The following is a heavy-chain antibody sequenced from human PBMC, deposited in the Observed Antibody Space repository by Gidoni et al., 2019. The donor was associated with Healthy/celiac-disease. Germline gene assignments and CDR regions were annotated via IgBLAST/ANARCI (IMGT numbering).Heavy chain of an antibody. V-gene: IGHV1-8*01. J-gene: IGHJ4*02. CDR3: ARGPLEMATISRGALGY. Sequence: QVQLVQSGAEVKKPGASVQVSCKASGYPFTSYDINWVRQATGQGLEWMGWMNPNSGNTGYAQKFQGRVTMTRNTSISTAYMELSSLRSEDTAVYYCARGPLEMATISRGALGYWGQGTLVTVSS. CDR2: MNPNSGNT. D-gene: IGHD5-12*01. CDR1: GYPFTSYD.